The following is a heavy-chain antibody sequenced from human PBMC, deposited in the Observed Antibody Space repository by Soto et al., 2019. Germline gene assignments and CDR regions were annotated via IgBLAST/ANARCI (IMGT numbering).Heavy chain of an antibody. CDR1: GGSFSGYY. D-gene: IGHD6-19*01. CDR2: INHSGST. Sequence: PSETLSLTCAVYGGSFSGYYWSWIRQPPGKGLEWIGEINHSGSTNYNPSLKSRVTISVDTSKNQFSLKLSSVTAVDTAVYYCARGRYSSGWLAKAWFDPWGQGTLVTVSS. V-gene: IGHV4-34*01. CDR3: ARGRYSSGWLAKAWFDP. J-gene: IGHJ5*02.